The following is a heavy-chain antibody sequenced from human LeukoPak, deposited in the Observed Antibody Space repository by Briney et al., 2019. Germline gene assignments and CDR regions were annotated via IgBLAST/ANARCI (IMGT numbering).Heavy chain of an antibody. V-gene: IGHV3-7*01. Sequence: PGGSLRLSCVASGFTFSNVWLTWVRQAPGKGLEWVANIKQDGSEKYYVDSVKGRFTISRDNAKNSLYLQMNSLRAEDTAVYYCAREGPATPWWSWTLRGAFDYWGQGTLVTVSS. D-gene: IGHD2-8*02. J-gene: IGHJ4*02. CDR3: AREGPATPWWSWTLRGAFDY. CDR1: GFTFSNVW. CDR2: IKQDGSEK.